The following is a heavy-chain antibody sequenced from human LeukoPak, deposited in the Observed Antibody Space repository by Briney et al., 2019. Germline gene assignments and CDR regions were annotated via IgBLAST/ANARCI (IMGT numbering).Heavy chain of an antibody. D-gene: IGHD5-18*01. V-gene: IGHV3-48*03. Sequence: GGSLRLSCAASGFTFSSYAMNWVRQAPGKGLEWVSYISHTGSANSYADSVKGRFTISRDNAKTSLYLQMNSLRAEDTAVYYCARDLSGVTGYTYGRGIDYWGQGTLVTVSS. CDR1: GFTFSSYA. J-gene: IGHJ4*02. CDR2: ISHTGSAN. CDR3: ARDLSGVTGYTYGRGIDY.